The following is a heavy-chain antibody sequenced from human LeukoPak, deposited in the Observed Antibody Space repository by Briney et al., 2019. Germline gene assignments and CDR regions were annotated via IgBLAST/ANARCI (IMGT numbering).Heavy chain of an antibody. Sequence: ASVKVSCKASGGTFSSYAISWVRQAPGQGLEWMGGIIPIFGTANYAQKFQGRVTITADESTSTAYMELSGLRSEDTAVYYCARDLPLNYVWGSYRPKYVGSFDYWGQGTLVTVSS. CDR3: ARDLPLNYVWGSYRPKYVGSFDY. CDR1: GGTFSSYA. J-gene: IGHJ4*02. CDR2: IIPIFGTA. V-gene: IGHV1-69*13. D-gene: IGHD3-16*02.